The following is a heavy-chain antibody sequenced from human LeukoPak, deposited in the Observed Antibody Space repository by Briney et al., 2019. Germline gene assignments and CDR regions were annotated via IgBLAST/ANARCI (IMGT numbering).Heavy chain of an antibody. CDR1: GDSISSYY. D-gene: IGHD4-17*01. CDR3: ARDLNGDYFDY. CDR2: IHASGTT. V-gene: IGHV4-4*07. J-gene: IGHJ4*02. Sequence: SETLSLTCTVSGDSISSYYWSWIRQPAGKGLEWIGRIHASGTTNYNPSLKSRVTMSVDTSKNQFSLKLSPVTAADTAVYYCARDLNGDYFDYWGQGTLVTVSS.